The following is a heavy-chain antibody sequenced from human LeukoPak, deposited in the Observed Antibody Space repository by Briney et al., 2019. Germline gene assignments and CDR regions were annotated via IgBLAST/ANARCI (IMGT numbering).Heavy chain of an antibody. CDR3: ARDIAGDGYNTWFDP. CDR1: GGSTSSYH. J-gene: IGHJ5*02. V-gene: IGHV4-59*01. D-gene: IGHD5-24*01. CDR2: IYYSWST. Sequence: SETLSLTCTVSGGSTSSYHWCWIRQPPGKGLEWIGYIYYSWSTNYNLSRKSRVTISVDSSKQQFSLKLSSLTAADTAVYYCARDIAGDGYNTWFDPCGEGALVTVSS.